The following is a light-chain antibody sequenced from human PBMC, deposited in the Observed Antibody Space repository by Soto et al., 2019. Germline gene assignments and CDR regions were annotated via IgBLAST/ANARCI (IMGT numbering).Light chain of an antibody. CDR1: QSISSY. V-gene: IGKV1-39*01. CDR3: QQSYSNPRT. Sequence: DIQMTQSPSSLSASVGDRVTITCRASQSISSYLNWYQQKPGKAPKLLMYAASSLQSGVPSRFSGSGSGTDVTLTISSLQPEDFAIYYCQQSYSNPRTFGQGTKVEIK. J-gene: IGKJ1*01. CDR2: AAS.